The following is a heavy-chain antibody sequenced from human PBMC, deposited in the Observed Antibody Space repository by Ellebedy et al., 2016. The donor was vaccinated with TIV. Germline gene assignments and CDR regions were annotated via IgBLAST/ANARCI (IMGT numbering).Heavy chain of an antibody. CDR3: ACTYRASAWHYFDY. CDR1: GFTFSSYA. J-gene: IGHJ4*02. Sequence: PGGSLRLSCAASGFTFSSYAMHWVRQAPGKGLEWVAEVSADGSGERYTDSVKGSFTISRDNSKNTLSLQMSSLRGEDTAVYYCACTYRASAWHYFDYWGQGTLVTVSS. D-gene: IGHD3-16*01. CDR2: VSADGSGE. V-gene: IGHV3-30*04.